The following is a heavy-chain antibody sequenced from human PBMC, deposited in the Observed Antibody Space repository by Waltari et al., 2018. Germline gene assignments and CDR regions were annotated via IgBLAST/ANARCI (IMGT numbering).Heavy chain of an antibody. Sequence: QVQLVQSGAEVNKPGASVTVSCKVSGYTLAELSVHWVRQAPGKGLEWMGGFDLEEGETIYAQKFQGRVTMTEETSTDTAYMELSSLSSEDTAVYYCATDHNRQGGYDIWGQGTLVTVSS. CDR3: ATDHNRQGGYDI. J-gene: IGHJ4*02. CDR1: GYTLAELS. D-gene: IGHD5-12*01. V-gene: IGHV1-24*01. CDR2: FDLEEGET.